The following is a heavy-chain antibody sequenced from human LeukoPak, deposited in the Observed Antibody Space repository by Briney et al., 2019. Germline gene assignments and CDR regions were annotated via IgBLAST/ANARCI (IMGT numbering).Heavy chain of an antibody. D-gene: IGHD3-3*01. CDR1: GGSVSSHY. CDR3: ARAPLVYDFWSGYQDLYYMDV. V-gene: IGHV4-59*02. Sequence: SETLSLTCTVSGGSVSSHYWSWIRQPPGKGLECIGFIYYTGSTNYNPSLKSRVTISIDTSKNQFPLKVSSVTAADTAVYYCARAPLVYDFWSGYQDLYYMDVWGKGTTVTVSS. J-gene: IGHJ6*03. CDR2: IYYTGST.